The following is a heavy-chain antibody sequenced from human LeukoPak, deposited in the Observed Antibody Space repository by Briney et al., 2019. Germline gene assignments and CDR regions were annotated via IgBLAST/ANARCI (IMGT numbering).Heavy chain of an antibody. CDR3: ARELEYYSNYFDDY. D-gene: IGHD4-11*01. CDR2: IIPILGIA. Sequence: SVKVSCKASGGTFSSYTISWVRQAPGQGLEWMGRIIPILGIANYAQKFQGRVTITADKSTSTAYMELSSLRSEDTAVYYCARELEYYSNYFDDYWAQGTLVTVSS. V-gene: IGHV1-69*02. J-gene: IGHJ4*02. CDR1: GGTFSSYT.